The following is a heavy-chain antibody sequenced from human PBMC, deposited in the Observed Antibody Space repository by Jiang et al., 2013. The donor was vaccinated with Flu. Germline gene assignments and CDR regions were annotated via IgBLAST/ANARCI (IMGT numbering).Heavy chain of an antibody. CDR2: ISSSGSYT. D-gene: IGHD2-15*01. V-gene: IGHV3-11*06. CDR1: SDYY. J-gene: IGHJ4*02. CDR3: ARRYCSGGSCYPMTFDY. Sequence: SDYYMNWIRQAPGKGLEWVSYISSSGSYTNYADSVKGRFTISRDNAKNSLYLLMNSLRAEDTAVYYCARRYCSGGSCYPMTFDYWGQGTLVTVSS.